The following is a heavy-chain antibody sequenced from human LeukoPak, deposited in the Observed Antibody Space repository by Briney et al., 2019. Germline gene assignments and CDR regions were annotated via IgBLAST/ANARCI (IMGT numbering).Heavy chain of an antibody. CDR3: ARGAPGYSSSPPVGGFDY. V-gene: IGHV3-30-3*01. CDR1: GFTFSSYA. D-gene: IGHD6-13*01. CDR2: ISYDGSSK. J-gene: IGHJ4*02. Sequence: GGSLRLSCEASGFTFSSYAMHWVRQAPGKGLEWVAVISYDGSSKYYADSVKGRFTISRDNSKNTLYLQMNSLRAEDTAVYYCARGAPGYSSSPPVGGFDYWGQGTLVTVSS.